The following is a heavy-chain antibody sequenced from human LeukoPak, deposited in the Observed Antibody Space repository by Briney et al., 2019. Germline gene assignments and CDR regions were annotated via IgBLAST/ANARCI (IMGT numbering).Heavy chain of an antibody. V-gene: IGHV4-39*07. D-gene: IGHD3-3*01. Sequence: SETLSLTCTVSGGSISSSSYYWGWIRQPPGKGLEWIGSVDYSGSTYYTPSLKSRVTISVDTSKNQFSLKLSSVTAADTAVYYCARDDFGVGPFDYWGQGTLVTVSS. CDR2: VDYSGST. CDR3: ARDDFGVGPFDY. J-gene: IGHJ4*02. CDR1: GGSISSSSYY.